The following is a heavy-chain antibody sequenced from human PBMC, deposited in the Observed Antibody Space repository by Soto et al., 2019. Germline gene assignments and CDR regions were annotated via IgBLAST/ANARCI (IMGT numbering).Heavy chain of an antibody. CDR2: IKTAGSFS. D-gene: IGHD4-17*01. J-gene: IGHJ4*02. CDR1: GFTYSRYY. CDR3: ARGFYGDPPALDY. V-gene: IGHV3-74*01. Sequence: EVQLVESGGGLVQPGGSPRLSCAASGFTYSRYYMHWVRQSPGKALVSISRIKTAGSFSSYADSVKGRFTISRDNARNTLFRQINSLSDADTAVYYCARGFYGDPPALDYWGQGTLVSVSS.